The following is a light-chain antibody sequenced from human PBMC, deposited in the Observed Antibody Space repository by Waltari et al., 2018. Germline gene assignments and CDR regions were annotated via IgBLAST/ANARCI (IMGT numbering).Light chain of an antibody. Sequence: QSVLTQPPSASGTPGQRVTISCSGSSANIGSTSVNWFQQLPGPAPKLLLNYSFQRPSGVPDRFFGSKSGTSASLASSGLLSEDEADYYCAAWDDSLNGYVFGTGTHVSV. CDR2: YSF. CDR3: AAWDDSLNGYV. CDR1: SANIGSTS. J-gene: IGLJ1*01. V-gene: IGLV1-44*01.